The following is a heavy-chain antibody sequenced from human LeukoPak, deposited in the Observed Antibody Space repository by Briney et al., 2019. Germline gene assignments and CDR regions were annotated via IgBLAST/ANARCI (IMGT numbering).Heavy chain of an antibody. J-gene: IGHJ4*02. V-gene: IGHV4-4*07. CDR3: AREFSDDSSGYRYYFDY. CDR1: GGSISSYY. D-gene: IGHD3-22*01. Sequence: PSETLSLTCTVSGGSISSYYWSWIRQPAGKGLEWIGRIYTSGSTNYNPSLKSRVTMSVATSKNQFSLKLSSVTAADTAVYYCAREFSDDSSGYRYYFDYWGQGTLVTVSS. CDR2: IYTSGST.